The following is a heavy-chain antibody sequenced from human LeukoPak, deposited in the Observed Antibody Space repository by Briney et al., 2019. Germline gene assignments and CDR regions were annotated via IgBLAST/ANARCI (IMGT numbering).Heavy chain of an antibody. CDR3: ARDVRQTGIAVAGTNWFDP. CDR1: GGSISSGGYY. V-gene: IGHV4-31*03. CDR2: IYYSGST. J-gene: IGHJ5*02. D-gene: IGHD6-13*01. Sequence: PSQTLSLTCTVSGGSISSGGYYWSWIRQHPGKGLEWIGYIYYSGSTYYNPSLKSRVTISVDTSKNQFSLKLSSVTAADTAVYYCARDVRQTGIAVAGTNWFDPWGQGTLVTVSS.